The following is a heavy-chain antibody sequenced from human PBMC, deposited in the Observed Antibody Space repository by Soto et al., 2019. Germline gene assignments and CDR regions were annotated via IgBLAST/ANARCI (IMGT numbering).Heavy chain of an antibody. CDR1: GGTFSSYA. D-gene: IGHD1-1*01. V-gene: IGHV1-69*01. CDR3: ARSRATTVAFDI. J-gene: IGHJ3*02. CDR2: IIPVFGTT. Sequence: QVQLVQSGAEVKKPVSSVKVSCKASGGTFSSYAFTWVLQAPGQGLEWMGRIIPVFGTTNYAQKFQGRVTIIADESTSTAYMELSSLRSEDTAIYYCARSRATTVAFDIWGQGTLVTVSS.